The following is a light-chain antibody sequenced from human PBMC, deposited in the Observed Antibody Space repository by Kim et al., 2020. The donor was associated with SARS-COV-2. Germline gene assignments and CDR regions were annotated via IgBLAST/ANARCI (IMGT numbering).Light chain of an antibody. J-gene: IGLJ3*02. CDR1: SSNIGAGYD. CDR3: QSYDSSLSGWV. Sequence: QRVTISCTRSSSNIGAGYDVHWYQQLPGTAPKLLIYGNSNRPSGVPDRFSGSKSGTSASLAITGLQAEDEADYYCQSYDSSLSGWVFGGGTKLTVL. CDR2: GNS. V-gene: IGLV1-40*01.